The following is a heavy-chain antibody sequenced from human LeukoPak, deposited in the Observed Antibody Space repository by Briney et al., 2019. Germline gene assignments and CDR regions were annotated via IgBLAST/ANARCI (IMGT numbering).Heavy chain of an antibody. CDR1: GFTFSSYW. V-gene: IGHV3-7*01. CDR2: IKQDGTDK. J-gene: IGHJ4*02. CDR3: ARASMGGRDYHLDS. Sequence: GGSLRLSCAASGFTFSSYWMTWVRQAPGKGLEWVANIKQDGTDKYYVDSVKGRFTISRDNAKNSLFLQLGSLRADDTAVYYCARASMGGRDYHLDSWGQGTLVTVSS. D-gene: IGHD4/OR15-4a*01.